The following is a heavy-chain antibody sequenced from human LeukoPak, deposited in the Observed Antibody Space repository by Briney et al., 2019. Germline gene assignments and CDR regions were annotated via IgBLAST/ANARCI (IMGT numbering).Heavy chain of an antibody. V-gene: IGHV5-51*01. D-gene: IGHD3-22*01. CDR3: ARLYTSGKITYFLDY. J-gene: IGHJ4*02. CDR1: GYSFSSYW. CDR2: IYPGDSET. Sequence: KDGGSLKISCKGSGYSFSSYWIAWVRQMPGKGLEWMGIIYPGDSETRNSPSFQGQVSISADKSISTAYLQWSSLKASDTAMYYCARLYTSGKITYFLDYWGQGTLVTVSS.